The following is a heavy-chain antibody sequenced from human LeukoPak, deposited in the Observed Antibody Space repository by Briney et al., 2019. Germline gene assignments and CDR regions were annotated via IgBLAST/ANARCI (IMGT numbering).Heavy chain of an antibody. CDR3: ARGPPRYSSSPRNNWFDP. CDR1: GGSFSGYY. V-gene: IGHV4-34*01. J-gene: IGHJ5*02. CDR2: INHSGST. D-gene: IGHD6-6*01. Sequence: SETLSLTCAVYGGSFSGYYWSWIRQPPGKGLEWIGEINHSGSTNYNPSLKSRVTISVDTSKNQFSLKLSSVTAADTAVYYCARGPPRYSSSPRNNWFDPWGQGTLVTVSS.